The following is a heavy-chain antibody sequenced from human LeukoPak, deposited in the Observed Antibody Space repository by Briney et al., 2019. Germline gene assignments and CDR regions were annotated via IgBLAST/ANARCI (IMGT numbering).Heavy chain of an antibody. D-gene: IGHD3-3*01. CDR3: AKGVEWLPRS. CDR1: GFTFSSYA. CDR2: ISGSGDST. J-gene: IGHJ5*02. V-gene: IGHV3-23*01. Sequence: GGSLRLSCAASGFTFSSYAMSWVRQAPGKGLEWVSGISGSGDSTYYADSVKGRFTISRDNSKNTLYLQMTSVRAEDTAVYYCAKGVEWLPRSWGQGTLVTVSS.